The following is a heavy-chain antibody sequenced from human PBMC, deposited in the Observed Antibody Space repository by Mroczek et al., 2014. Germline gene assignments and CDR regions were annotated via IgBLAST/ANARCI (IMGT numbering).Heavy chain of an antibody. CDR2: ISGSGGST. V-gene: IGHV3-23*04. CDR1: GFTFSSYA. Sequence: VQLVESGGGLVQPGGSLRLSCAASGFTFSSYAMSWVRQAPGKGLEWVSAISGSGGSTYYADSVKGRFTISRDNSKNTLYLQMNSLRAEDTAVYYCAKGSITYSGSSYDMPHRSYYFDYWGPGNPWSP. CDR3: AKGSITYSGSSYDMPHRSYYFDY. D-gene: IGHD1-26*01. J-gene: IGHJ4*03.